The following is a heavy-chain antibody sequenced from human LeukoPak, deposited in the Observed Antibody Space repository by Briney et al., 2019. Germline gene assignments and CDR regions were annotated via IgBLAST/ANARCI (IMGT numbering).Heavy chain of an antibody. Sequence: PSQTLSLTCAVSGGSISSGGYSWSWIRQPPGKGLEWIGYIYHSGSTYYNPSLKSRVTISVDRSKNQFSLKLSSVTAADTAVYYCARGGGEWELLNFDYWGQGTLVTVSS. D-gene: IGHD1-26*01. CDR3: ARGGGEWELLNFDY. CDR2: IYHSGST. J-gene: IGHJ4*02. CDR1: GGSISSGGYS. V-gene: IGHV4-30-2*01.